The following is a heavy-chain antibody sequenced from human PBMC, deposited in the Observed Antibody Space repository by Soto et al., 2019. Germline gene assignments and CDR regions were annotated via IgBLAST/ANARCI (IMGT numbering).Heavy chain of an antibody. CDR2: ISSDGTT. CDR1: GFTFSSYG. CDR3: ARATGYGDIDY. Sequence: EVQLVESGGDFVQPGGSLRLSCAASGFTFSSYGMNWVRQVPVKGLEWVSHISSDGTTYYADSVKGRFTISRDNAKNSLYLQMTSLIVEDTAVYYCARATGYGDIDYWGRGTLVTVSS. D-gene: IGHD3-10*01. J-gene: IGHJ4*02. V-gene: IGHV3-48*01.